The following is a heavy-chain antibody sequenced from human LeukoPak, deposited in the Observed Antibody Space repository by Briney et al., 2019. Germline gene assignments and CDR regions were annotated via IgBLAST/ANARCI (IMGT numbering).Heavy chain of an antibody. CDR2: ISYDGSNK. CDR1: GFTFSTYW. V-gene: IGHV3-30*18. CDR3: AKARGYSYGGPFDY. Sequence: GGSLRLSCATSGFTFSTYWMSWVRQAPGKGLEWVAVISYDGSNKYYADSVKGRFTISRDNSKNTLYLQMNSLRAEDTAVYYCAKARGYSYGGPFDYWGQGTLVTVSS. D-gene: IGHD5-18*01. J-gene: IGHJ4*02.